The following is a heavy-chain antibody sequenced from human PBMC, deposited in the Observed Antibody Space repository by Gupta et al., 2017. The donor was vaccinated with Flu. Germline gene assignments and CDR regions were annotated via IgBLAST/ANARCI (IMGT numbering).Heavy chain of an antibody. CDR2: ISSSGVT. V-gene: IGHV3-48*03. CDR3: ARGHWDS. J-gene: IGHJ4*02. Sequence: EVQLVESGGGLVQPGGSLRLSCAASGFAFSSYEMNWVRLAPGKGLEWVAFISSSGVTYHTDSVKGRFTISRDNAKNSVYLQMNSLRAEDTAFYYCARGHWDSWGQGTLVTVSS. CDR1: GFAFSSYE.